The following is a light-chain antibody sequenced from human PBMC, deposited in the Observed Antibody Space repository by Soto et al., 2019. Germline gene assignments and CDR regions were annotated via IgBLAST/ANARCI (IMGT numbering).Light chain of an antibody. CDR2: DVS. Sequence: SVLTPAASASWAPRQGRPISCTGTRRDVGGYKYVSWYQQHPGKAPKLMIYDVSNRPSGVSYRFSGSKFENTASLTISGLQAEDEADYYCSAYTSSSTRVFGTGTKVTVL. V-gene: IGLV2-14*01. J-gene: IGLJ1*01. CDR1: RRDVGGYKY. CDR3: SAYTSSSTRV.